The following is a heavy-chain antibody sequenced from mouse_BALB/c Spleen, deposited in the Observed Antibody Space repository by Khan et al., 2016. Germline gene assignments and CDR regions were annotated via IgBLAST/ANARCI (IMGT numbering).Heavy chain of an antibody. V-gene: IGHV3-8*02. D-gene: IGHD1-1*01. J-gene: IGHJ4*01. Sequence: EVQLQESGPSLVKPSQTLSLTCSVTGDSITSGYWNWIRKFPGNKFEYMGYINYSGTTYYDPSLKSRISITRDTSKNQYYLQLNSVTTEDTATYYYARSGTRENAMDYWGQGTSVTISS. CDR2: INYSGTT. CDR3: ARSGTRENAMDY. CDR1: GDSITSGY.